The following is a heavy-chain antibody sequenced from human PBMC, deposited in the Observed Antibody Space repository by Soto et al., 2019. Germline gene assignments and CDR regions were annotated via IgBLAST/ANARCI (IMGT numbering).Heavy chain of an antibody. V-gene: IGHV3-23*01. CDR1: GFTFSSYA. J-gene: IGHJ4*02. CDR2: ISGSGGST. D-gene: IGHD1-26*01. CDR3: AKVGIVGATRGCLDY. Sequence: GGSLRLSCAASGFTFSSYAMSWVRQAPGKGLEWVSAISGSGGSTYYADSVKGRFTISRDNSKNTLYLQMNSLRAEDTAAYYCAKVGIVGATRGCLDYWGQGTLVTVSS.